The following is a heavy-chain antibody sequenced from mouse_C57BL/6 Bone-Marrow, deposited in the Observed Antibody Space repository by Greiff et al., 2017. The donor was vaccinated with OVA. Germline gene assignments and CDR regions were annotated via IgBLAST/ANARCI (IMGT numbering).Heavy chain of an antibody. V-gene: IGHV5-6*01. CDR1: GFTFSSYG. Sequence: EVQVVESGGDLVKPGGSLKLSCAASGFTFSSYGMSWVRQTPDQRLEWVATISSGGSYTYYPDSVKGRFTISRDNAKNTLYLQMSSLKSEDTAMYYCARLMGYWGQGTSVTVSS. CDR3: ARLMGY. J-gene: IGHJ4*01. CDR2: ISSGGSYT.